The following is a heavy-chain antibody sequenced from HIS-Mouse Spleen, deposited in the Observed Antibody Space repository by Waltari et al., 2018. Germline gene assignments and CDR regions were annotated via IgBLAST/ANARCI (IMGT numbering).Heavy chain of an antibody. CDR1: GFTFSSYS. CDR2: ISSSSSYK. V-gene: IGHV3-21*01. D-gene: IGHD7-27*01. CDR3: ARRLLTGDAFDI. J-gene: IGHJ3*02. Sequence: EVQLVQSGGGLVKPGGSLRLSCAASGFTFSSYSMNWVRQAPGKGLEWVSSISSSSSYKYYAASVKCRFTISRDNAKNSLYLQMNSLRAEDTAVYYCARRLLTGDAFDIWGQGTMVTVSS.